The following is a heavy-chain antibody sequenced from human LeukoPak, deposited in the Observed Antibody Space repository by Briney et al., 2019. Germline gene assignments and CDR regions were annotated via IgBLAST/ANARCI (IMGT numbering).Heavy chain of an antibody. CDR1: GFTFSSYS. V-gene: IGHV3-21*01. D-gene: IGHD5-18*01. CDR2: ISSSGSYI. Sequence: GGSLRLSCAASGFTFSSYSMNWVRQAPGKGLEWVSSISSSGSYIYYADSVKGRFTISRDNAKNSLYLQMNSLRAEDTAVYYCARAVGYSYGYEGYYFDYWGQGTLVTVSS. J-gene: IGHJ4*02. CDR3: ARAVGYSYGYEGYYFDY.